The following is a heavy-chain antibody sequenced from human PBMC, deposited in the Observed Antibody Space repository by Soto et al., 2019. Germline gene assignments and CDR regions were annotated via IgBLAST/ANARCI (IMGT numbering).Heavy chain of an antibody. CDR2: ISSSSSTI. V-gene: IGHV3-48*01. CDR1: GFTFSSYS. J-gene: IGHJ4*02. Sequence: PGGSLRLSCAASGFTFSSYSMNWVRQAPGKGLEWVSYISSSSSTIYYADSVKGRFTISRDNAKNSLYLQMNSLRAEDTAVYYCARDQETVPAAIVDYWGQGTLVTVSS. D-gene: IGHD2-2*01. CDR3: ARDQETVPAAIVDY.